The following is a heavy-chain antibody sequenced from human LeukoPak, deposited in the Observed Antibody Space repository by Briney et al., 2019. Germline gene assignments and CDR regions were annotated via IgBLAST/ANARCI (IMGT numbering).Heavy chain of an antibody. CDR2: FDPEDGET. D-gene: IGHD3-22*01. CDR1: GYTLTKLS. Sequence: ASVEVSCKVSGYTLTKLSMHWVRQALGKGLEWVGGFDPEDGETVYSQKFQGRVTMTEDTSTDTAYMELSSLRSEDTAVYYRTTDLDMILVPDAFDIWGQGTLVTVSS. V-gene: IGHV1-24*01. CDR3: TTDLDMILVPDAFDI. J-gene: IGHJ3*02.